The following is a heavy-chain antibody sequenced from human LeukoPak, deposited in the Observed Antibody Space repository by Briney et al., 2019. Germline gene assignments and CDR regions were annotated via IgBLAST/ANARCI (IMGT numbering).Heavy chain of an antibody. CDR1: GFTFSSYS. J-gene: IGHJ3*02. D-gene: IGHD7-27*01. CDR2: I. V-gene: IGHV3-48*01. CDR3: ARKTGGSLDI. Sequence: GGSLRLSCAASGFTFSSYSMNWVRQGPGKGLEWVSFIAKGRFTISRDNAKNSLHLEMKSLRAEDTAVYYSARKTGGSLDIWGQGTMVTVSS.